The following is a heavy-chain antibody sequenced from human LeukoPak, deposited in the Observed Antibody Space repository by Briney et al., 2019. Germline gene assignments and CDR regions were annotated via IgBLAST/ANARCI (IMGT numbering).Heavy chain of an antibody. D-gene: IGHD3-10*01. CDR3: ASARESLGPFDY. V-gene: IGHV3-33*01. Sequence: PGRSLSLSCAASGFTFSTYDMHWVRQAPGKGLEWVAVIWYDGSNKYYADSVKGRFTISRDNSKNTLYLQMNSLRAEDTAVYYCASARESLGPFDYWGQGTLVTVSS. J-gene: IGHJ4*02. CDR1: GFTFSTYD. CDR2: IWYDGSNK.